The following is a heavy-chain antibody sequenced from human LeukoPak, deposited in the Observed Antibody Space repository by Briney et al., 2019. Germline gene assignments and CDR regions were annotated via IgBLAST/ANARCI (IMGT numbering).Heavy chain of an antibody. J-gene: IGHJ4*02. CDR2: INHSGST. V-gene: IGHV4-34*01. Sequence: PSETLSLTCAVYGGSFSGYYWSWIRQPPGKGLEWIGEINHSGSTNYNPSLKSRVTISVDTSKNQFSLKLSSVTAADTAVYYCARHENLWAARPGVGFDYWGQGTLVTVSS. D-gene: IGHD6-6*01. CDR1: GGSFSGYY. CDR3: ARHENLWAARPGVGFDY.